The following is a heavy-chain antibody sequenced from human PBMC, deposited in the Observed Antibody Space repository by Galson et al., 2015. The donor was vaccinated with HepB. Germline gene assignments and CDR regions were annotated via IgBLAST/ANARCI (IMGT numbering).Heavy chain of an antibody. CDR1: GFSLSTSGMC. V-gene: IGHV2-70*01. CDR3: ARGYNWNYPPAPRFDY. D-gene: IGHD1-7*01. J-gene: IGHJ4*02. CDR2: IDWDDDK. Sequence: PALVKPTQTLTLTCTFSGFSLSTSGMCVSWIRQPPGKALEWLALIDWDDDKYYSTSLKTRLTISKDTSKNQVVLTMTNMDPVDTATYYCARGYNWNYPPAPRFDYWGQGTLVTVSS.